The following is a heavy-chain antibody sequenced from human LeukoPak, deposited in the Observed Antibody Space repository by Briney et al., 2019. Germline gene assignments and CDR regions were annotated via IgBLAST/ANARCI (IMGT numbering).Heavy chain of an antibody. V-gene: IGHV1-46*01. Sequence: GASVKVPCKASGYTFTSYYMHWVRQAPGQGLEWMGIINPSGGSTSYAQKFQGRVTMTRDTSTSTVYMEPSSLRSEDTAVYYCARESSWYMDVWGKGTTVTVSS. D-gene: IGHD3-10*01. CDR1: GYTFTSYY. CDR2: INPSGGST. CDR3: ARESSWYMDV. J-gene: IGHJ6*03.